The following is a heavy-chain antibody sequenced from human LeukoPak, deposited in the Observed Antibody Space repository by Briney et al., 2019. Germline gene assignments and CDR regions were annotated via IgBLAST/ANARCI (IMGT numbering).Heavy chain of an antibody. V-gene: IGHV4-39*01. D-gene: IGHD6-6*01. CDR3: ARHPVSSKTLDY. Sequence: SETLSLTCTVSGGSISSTDYYWGWIRQPPGKGLEWIGSIYYTGSAYYNPSLKSRVTISVDTSKNQFSLSLNSATAADTAVYYCARHPVSSKTLDYWGQGTLVTVSS. J-gene: IGHJ4*02. CDR1: GGSISSTDYY. CDR2: IYYTGSA.